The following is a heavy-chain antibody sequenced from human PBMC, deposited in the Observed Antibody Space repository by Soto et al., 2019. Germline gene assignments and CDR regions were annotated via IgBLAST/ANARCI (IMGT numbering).Heavy chain of an antibody. CDR3: AKVRYSSPMGYYYGMDV. D-gene: IGHD6-19*01. CDR2: IIPIFGTA. CDR1: RVAFSKFI. J-gene: IGHJ6*02. V-gene: IGHV1-69*01. Sequence: QAQLEQSGGEVKKPWSSVKVSCKASRVAFSKFIVTWVRQAPGLGLEGVGGIIPIFGTANYAQKFRGRVTITADESTSTSYMEVNNLRSEDTAVYYCAKVRYSSPMGYYYGMDVWGQGTTVTVSS.